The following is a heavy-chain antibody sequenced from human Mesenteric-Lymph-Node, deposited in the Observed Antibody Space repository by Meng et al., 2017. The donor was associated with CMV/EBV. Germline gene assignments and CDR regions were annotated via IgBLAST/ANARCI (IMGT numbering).Heavy chain of an antibody. CDR1: GFSLSTSGMR. V-gene: IGHV2-70D*14. CDR3: ARIRGYRYGLDV. Sequence: SGLTLVKLTQTLTLTCTFSGFSLSTSGMRVSWIRQPPGEALEWLARVDWDDEKFYSTSLKTRLTISKDTSKNQMVLTVANMDPVDTGTYYCARIRGYRYGLDVWGQGTTVTVSS. D-gene: IGHD5-18*01. J-gene: IGHJ6*02. CDR2: VDWDDEK.